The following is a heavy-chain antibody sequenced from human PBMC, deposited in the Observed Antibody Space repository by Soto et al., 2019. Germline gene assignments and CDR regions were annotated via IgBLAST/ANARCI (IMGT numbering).Heavy chain of an antibody. D-gene: IGHD2-21*01. Sequence: QVQLVQSGAEVKKPGASVKVSCKASGYTFTSYAMHWVRQAPGQRLEWMGWINAGNGNTKYSQKFQGRVTITRDTSASTAYMELSSLRSEDTAVYYCARGPNPPCGARDGMDVWGQGTTVTVSS. CDR1: GYTFTSYA. V-gene: IGHV1-3*01. CDR2: INAGNGNT. CDR3: ARGPNPPCGARDGMDV. J-gene: IGHJ6*02.